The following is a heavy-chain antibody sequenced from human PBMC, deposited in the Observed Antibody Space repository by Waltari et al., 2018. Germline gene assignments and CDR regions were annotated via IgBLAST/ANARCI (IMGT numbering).Heavy chain of an antibody. J-gene: IGHJ4*02. D-gene: IGHD3-3*01. CDR1: GGSISSGGYY. Sequence: QVQLQESGPGLVKPSQTLSLTCTVSGGSISSGGYYWSWIRQHPGKGLEWIGYIYYSGSTYYNPSLKSRVTIAVDTSKNQFSLKLSSVTAADTAVYYCARGGFGVVIIVDYWGQGTLVTVSS. CDR3: ARGGFGVVIIVDY. CDR2: IYYSGST. V-gene: IGHV4-31*03.